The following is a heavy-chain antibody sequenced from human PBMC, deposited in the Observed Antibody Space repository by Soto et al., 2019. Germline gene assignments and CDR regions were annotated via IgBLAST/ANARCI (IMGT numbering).Heavy chain of an antibody. J-gene: IGHJ4*02. CDR3: TKTQEGRSLTFDY. CDR2: ISYDGSDT. V-gene: IGHV3-30*18. Sequence: QVELVESGGGVVQPGRSLRLSCAASGFTFSSYGMHWVRQAPGKGLEWVAVISYDGSDTYYADSVKGRFTISRDNSKNTLYLQMNSLRAEDTAVHYCTKTQEGRSLTFDYWGLGTLVTVSS. CDR1: GFTFSSYG.